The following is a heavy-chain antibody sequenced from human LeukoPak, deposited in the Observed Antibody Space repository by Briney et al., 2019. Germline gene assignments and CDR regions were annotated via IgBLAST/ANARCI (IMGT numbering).Heavy chain of an antibody. D-gene: IGHD6-13*01. Sequence: SETLSLTCTVSGGSISSYDWSWIRQPPGKGLEWIGYIYYSGSTNYNPSLKSRVTISVDTSKNQFSLKLSSVTAADTAVYYCARAGYSSSWDYYYYYGMDVWGQGTTVTVSS. V-gene: IGHV4-59*01. J-gene: IGHJ6*02. CDR2: IYYSGST. CDR1: GGSISSYD. CDR3: ARAGYSSSWDYYYYYGMDV.